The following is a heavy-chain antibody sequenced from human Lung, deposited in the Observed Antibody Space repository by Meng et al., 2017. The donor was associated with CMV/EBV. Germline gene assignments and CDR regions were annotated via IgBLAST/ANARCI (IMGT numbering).Heavy chain of an antibody. CDR3: AKDQRIIRHCSSTSCYTWLDP. Sequence: GESLKISCAASGFTFSSYGMHWVRQAPGKGLEWVAFIRYDGSNKYYADSVKGRFTISRDNSKNTLYLQMNSLRAEDTAVYYCAKDQRIIRHCSSTSCYTWLDPWGQGXLVTVSS. D-gene: IGHD2-2*02. J-gene: IGHJ5*02. V-gene: IGHV3-30*02. CDR2: IRYDGSNK. CDR1: GFTFSSYG.